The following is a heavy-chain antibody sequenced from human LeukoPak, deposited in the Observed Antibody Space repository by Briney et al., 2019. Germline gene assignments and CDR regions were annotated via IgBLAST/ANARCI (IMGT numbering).Heavy chain of an antibody. CDR3: TKDSFYDILTGSLGFDY. J-gene: IGHJ4*02. V-gene: IGHV3-9*01. CDR2: ISWNSGSI. D-gene: IGHD3-9*01. Sequence: GGSLRLSCAASGFTFDDYAMHWVRQAPGKGLEWVSGISWNSGSIGYADSVKGRFTISRDNAKNSLYLQMNSLRAEDTALYYCTKDSFYDILTGSLGFDYWGQGTLVTVSS. CDR1: GFTFDDYA.